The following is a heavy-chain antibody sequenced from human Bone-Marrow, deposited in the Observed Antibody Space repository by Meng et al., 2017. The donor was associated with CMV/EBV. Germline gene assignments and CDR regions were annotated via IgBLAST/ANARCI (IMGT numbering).Heavy chain of an antibody. D-gene: IGHD2-2*01. CDR2: IIPILGIA. V-gene: IGHV1-69*02. J-gene: IGHJ4*02. CDR3: AKVGDIVVVPAANYFDY. Sequence: SVKVSCKASGGTFSSYTISWVRQAPGQGLEWMGRIIPILGIANYAQKFQGRVTITADKSTSTAYMELSSLRAEDTAVYYCAKVGDIVVVPAANYFDYWGQGTLVTVSS. CDR1: GGTFSSYT.